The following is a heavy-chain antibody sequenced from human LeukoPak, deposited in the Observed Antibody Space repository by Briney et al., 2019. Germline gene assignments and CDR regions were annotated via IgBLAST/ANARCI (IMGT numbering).Heavy chain of an antibody. CDR2: IIPIFGTA. CDR3: ASSIGGGSYPTQYFQH. J-gene: IGHJ1*01. CDR1: GGTFSSYA. D-gene: IGHD1-26*01. Sequence: GASVKVSCKASGGTFSSYAISWVRQAPGQGLEWMGGIIPIFGTANYAQKFQGRVTITTDESTSTAYMELRSLRSDDTAVYYCASSIGGGSYPTQYFQHWGQGTLVTVSS. V-gene: IGHV1-69*05.